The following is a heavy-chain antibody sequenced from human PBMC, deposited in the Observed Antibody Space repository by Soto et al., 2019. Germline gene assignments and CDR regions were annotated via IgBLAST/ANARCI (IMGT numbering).Heavy chain of an antibody. J-gene: IGHJ6*02. D-gene: IGHD3-3*01. CDR1: GCTFTSYY. Sequence: ASVKVSCKASGCTFTSYYMHWVRQAPGQGLEWMGIINPSGGSTSYAQKFQGRVTMTRDTSTSTVYMELSSLRSEDTAVYYCASRSTYYDFWSGYRPDYYYGMDVWGQGTTVTVS. CDR2: INPSGGST. V-gene: IGHV1-46*01. CDR3: ASRSTYYDFWSGYRPDYYYGMDV.